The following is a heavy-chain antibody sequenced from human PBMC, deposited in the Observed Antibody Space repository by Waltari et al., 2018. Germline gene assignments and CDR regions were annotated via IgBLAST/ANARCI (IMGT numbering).Heavy chain of an antibody. CDR2: RRSYGMKT. V-gene: IGHV3-74*01. D-gene: IGHD3-22*01. J-gene: IGHJ4*02. CDR1: GFTLPTYW. CDR3: ARAGGGSSGHYQSDY. Sequence: EVQLVESGGGLVQPGGSLRLSCAASGFTLPTYWMHWVRQATGQGLVWAHRRRSYGMKTGYADTFKGRFTISRVIANTTLYTQMNSLRAEDTALYYCARAGGGSSGHYQSDYWGQGTLVTAS.